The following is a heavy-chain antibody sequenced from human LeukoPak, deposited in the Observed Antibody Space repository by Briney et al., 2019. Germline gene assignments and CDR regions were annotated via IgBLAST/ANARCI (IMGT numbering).Heavy chain of an antibody. CDR1: GYTFTSYA. V-gene: IGHV7-4-1*02. D-gene: IGHD3-22*01. CDR3: ARGSFDYYDSSGYYFDY. CDR2: INTNTGNP. J-gene: IGHJ4*02. Sequence: EASVKVSCKASGYTFTSYAMNWVRQAPGQGVEWMGWINTNTGNPTYAQGFTGRFVFCLDTSVSTAYLQISSLKAEDTAVYYCARGSFDYYDSSGYYFDYWGQGTLVTVSS.